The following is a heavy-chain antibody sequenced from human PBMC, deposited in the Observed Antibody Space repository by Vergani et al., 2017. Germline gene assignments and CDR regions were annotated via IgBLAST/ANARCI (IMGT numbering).Heavy chain of an antibody. V-gene: IGHV3-30*02. Sequence: QVQLVESGGGVVQPGGSLRLSCAASKFTFSSYGMHWVRQAPGKGLEWVAFIRYDGSSKYYADSVKGRFTISRDNSNNTLYLQMNSLRAEDTAVYYCAKDRFDWLDYWGQGTLVTVSS. J-gene: IGHJ4*02. D-gene: IGHD3-9*01. CDR1: KFTFSSYG. CDR3: AKDRFDWLDY. CDR2: IRYDGSSK.